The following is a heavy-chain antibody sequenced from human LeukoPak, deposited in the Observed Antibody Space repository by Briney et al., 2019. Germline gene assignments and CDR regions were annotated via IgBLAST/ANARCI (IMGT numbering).Heavy chain of an antibody. D-gene: IGHD1-14*01. CDR3: ARVNNSLRLAAYYYYYMDV. CDR2: IYHSGST. V-gene: IGHV4-38-2*02. CDR1: GYSISSGYY. Sequence: SETLSLTCTVSGYSISSGYYWGWIRPPPGKGLEWIGSIYHSGSTYYNTSLKSRVTISVDTSKNQFSLKLSSVTAADTAVYYCARVNNSLRLAAYYYYYMDVWGKGTTVTVSS. J-gene: IGHJ6*03.